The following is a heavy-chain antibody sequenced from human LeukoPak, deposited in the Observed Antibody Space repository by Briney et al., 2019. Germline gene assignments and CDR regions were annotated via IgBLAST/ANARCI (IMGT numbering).Heavy chain of an antibody. J-gene: IGHJ4*02. D-gene: IGHD2-15*01. CDR1: GYTFTSYG. V-gene: IGHV1-18*01. CDR2: ISAYNDNT. CDR3: ARNLGYCSGGSRQRPLGY. Sequence: ASVKVSCKASGYTFTSYGISWVRQAPGQGLEWMGWISAYNDNTNYAQNLQGRVTMTTDTSTSTAYMELRSLRSDDTAVYYCARNLGYCSGGSRQRPLGYWGQGTLVTVSS.